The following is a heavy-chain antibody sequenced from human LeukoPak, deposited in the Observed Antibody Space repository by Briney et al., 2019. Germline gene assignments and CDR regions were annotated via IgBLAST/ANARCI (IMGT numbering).Heavy chain of an antibody. Sequence: SETLSLTCAVYGGSFSGYYWSWIRQPPGKGLEWIGEINHSGSTNYNPSLKSRVTISVDTSKNQFSLKLSSVTAADTAVYYCARAWGCSGGSCPSDYWGQGTLVTVSS. CDR3: ARAWGCSGGSCPSDY. CDR1: GGSFSGYY. J-gene: IGHJ4*02. D-gene: IGHD2-15*01. CDR2: INHSGST. V-gene: IGHV4-34*01.